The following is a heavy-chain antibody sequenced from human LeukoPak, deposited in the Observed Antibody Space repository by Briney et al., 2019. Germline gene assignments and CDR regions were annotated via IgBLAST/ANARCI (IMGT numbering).Heavy chain of an antibody. D-gene: IGHD5-12*01. V-gene: IGHV4-34*01. J-gene: IGHJ4*02. Sequence: SETLSLTCAVYGGSFSGYYWSWIRQPPGKGLEWIGEINHSGSTNYNPSLKSRVTISVDTSKNQFSLKLSSVTAADTAVYYCARDSVFRGYSGYVDYWGQGTLVTVSS. CDR3: ARDSVFRGYSGYVDY. CDR2: INHSGST. CDR1: GGSFSGYY.